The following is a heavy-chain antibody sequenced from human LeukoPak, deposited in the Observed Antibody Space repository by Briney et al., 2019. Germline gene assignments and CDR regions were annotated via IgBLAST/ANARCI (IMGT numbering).Heavy chain of an antibody. V-gene: IGHV3-23*01. CDR1: GFTFSSFA. CDR2: VSRTGSTK. J-gene: IGHJ4*02. Sequence: GGSLRLSCVASGFTFSSFALDWVRQAPGRGLEWISVVSRTGSTKYYADSVKGRFTVSRDNSKNTLYLQMNSLRVEDSAVYYCAKRKNSPGYISLDQWGEGPLVSVSS. CDR3: AKRKNSPGYISLDQ. D-gene: IGHD3/OR15-3a*01.